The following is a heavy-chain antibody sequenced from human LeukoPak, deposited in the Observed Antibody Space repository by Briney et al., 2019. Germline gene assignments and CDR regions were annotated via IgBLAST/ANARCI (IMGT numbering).Heavy chain of an antibody. V-gene: IGHV1-2*02. CDR3: GRGVQSFDP. J-gene: IGHJ5*02. Sequence: ASVKVSCKASGYNFRAYYIHWVRQAPGQGLEWLGYIRPMTGDTNYAQKFQDRGTFSMDTSTATAYMELRRLRSDDTAFYYCGRGVQSFDPWGQGTLVTVSS. CDR1: GYNFRAYY. CDR2: IRPMTGDT.